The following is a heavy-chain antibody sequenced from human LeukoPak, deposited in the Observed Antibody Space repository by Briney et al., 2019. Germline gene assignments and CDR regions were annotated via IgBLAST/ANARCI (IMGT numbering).Heavy chain of an antibody. V-gene: IGHV3-7*03. CDR1: GVTFSGYS. CDR2: IKPNGSEK. D-gene: IGHD2-15*01. Sequence: SGGSLRLSCTAPGVTFSGYSMNWIRQATGKGLEWVANIKPNGSEKYYVDSVKGRFTISRDDAKNSLYLQMDSLRAEDTDVYYCAGILAWGQGTLVPVS. J-gene: IGHJ5*02. CDR3: AGILA.